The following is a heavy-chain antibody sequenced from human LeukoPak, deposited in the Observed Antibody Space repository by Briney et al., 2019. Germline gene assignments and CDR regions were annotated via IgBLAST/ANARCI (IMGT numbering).Heavy chain of an antibody. D-gene: IGHD2-2*01. CDR2: ISWNSDSI. J-gene: IGHJ4*02. CDR3: AKALSSTWTYYFDY. CDR1: GFTFDDYA. Sequence: PGGSLRLSCAASGFTFDDYAMHWVRQAPGKGLEWVSGISWNSDSIGYADSVKGRFTISRDNAKNSLYLQMNSLRAEDTALYYCAKALSSTWTYYFDYWGQGTLVTVSS. V-gene: IGHV3-9*01.